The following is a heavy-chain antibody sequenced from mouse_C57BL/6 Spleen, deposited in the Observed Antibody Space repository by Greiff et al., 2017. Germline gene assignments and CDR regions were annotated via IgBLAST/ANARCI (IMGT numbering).Heavy chain of an antibody. J-gene: IGHJ1*03. D-gene: IGHD4-1*01. CDR1: GYSFTGYY. Sequence: EVQLQQSGPELVKPGASVKISCKASGYSFTGYYMNWVKQSPEKSLEWIGEINPSTGGTTYNQKFKAKATLTVDKSSSTAYMQLKSLTSEDSAVYYCAGGQLGRERYFDVWGTGTTVTVSS. CDR3: AGGQLGRERYFDV. CDR2: INPSTGGT. V-gene: IGHV1-42*01.